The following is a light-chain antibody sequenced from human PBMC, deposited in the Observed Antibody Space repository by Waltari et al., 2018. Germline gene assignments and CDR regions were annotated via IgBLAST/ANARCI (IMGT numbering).Light chain of an antibody. CDR1: SSNIGSNY. CDR2: YND. J-gene: IGLJ1*01. V-gene: IGLV1-51*01. Sequence: QSVLTQPPPVSAAPGQKVTISCSGRSSNIGSNYVSWYQQVPGTAPKLLIDYNDKGASGIPGRFSGSRSGTSATLDISGVQTGDEADYYCATWDSDLSTEDVFGTGTKVTVL. CDR3: ATWDSDLSTEDV.